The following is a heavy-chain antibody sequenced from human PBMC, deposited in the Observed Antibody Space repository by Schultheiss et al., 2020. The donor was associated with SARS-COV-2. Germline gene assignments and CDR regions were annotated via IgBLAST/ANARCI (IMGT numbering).Heavy chain of an antibody. J-gene: IGHJ6*03. CDR1: GGSISSYY. CDR2: IYYSGST. D-gene: IGHD3-3*01. CDR3: ARGTITIFGVVTFDYYYYYMDV. V-gene: IGHV4-59*01. Sequence: GSLRLSCAVSGGSISSYYWSWIRQPPGKGLEWIGYIYYSGSTNYNPSLKSRVTISVDTSKNQFSLKLSSVTAADTAVYYCARGTITIFGVVTFDYYYYYMDVWGKGTTVTVSS.